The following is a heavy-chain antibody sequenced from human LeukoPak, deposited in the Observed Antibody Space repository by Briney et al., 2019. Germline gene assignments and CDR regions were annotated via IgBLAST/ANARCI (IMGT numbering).Heavy chain of an antibody. J-gene: IGHJ4*02. CDR2: IYHSGST. V-gene: IGHV4-30-2*01. CDR1: GGSISSGGYY. D-gene: IGHD3-9*01. Sequence: PSQTLSLTCTVSGGSISSGGYYWSWIRQPPGKGLEWIGYIYHSGSTYYNPSLKSRVTISVDRSKNQFSLKLSSVTAADTAVYYCARDQAWRYFDMGPFDYWGQGTLVTVSS. CDR3: ARDQAWRYFDMGPFDY.